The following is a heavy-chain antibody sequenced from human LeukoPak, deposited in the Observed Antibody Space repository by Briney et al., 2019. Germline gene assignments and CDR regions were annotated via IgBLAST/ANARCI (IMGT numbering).Heavy chain of an antibody. CDR3: ARDRSYLDAFDI. CDR2: IYYSGST. CDR1: GGSISSYY. V-gene: IGHV4-59*01. Sequence: KPSETLSLTCTVSGGSISSYYWSWIRQPPGKGLEWIGYIYYSGSTNYNPSLKSRVTISVDTSKNQFSLKLSSVTAADTAVYYCARDRSYLDAFDIWGQGTMVTVSS. J-gene: IGHJ3*02. D-gene: IGHD1-26*01.